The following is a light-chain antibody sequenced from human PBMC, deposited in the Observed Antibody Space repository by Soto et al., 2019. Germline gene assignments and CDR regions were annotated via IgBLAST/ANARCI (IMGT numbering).Light chain of an antibody. CDR1: HDIKNY. CDR3: LQDYRTRT. Sequence: HLTQSPDDPSFTSLSLGHLPFPASHDIKNYLNWYQQKAGKAPKLLIYDASDLETGVPSRFRGSGSGTDFTFTISSLQTEDFATYYCLQDYRTRTFGQGAKVDIK. J-gene: IGKJ1*01. V-gene: IGKV1-33*01. CDR2: DAS.